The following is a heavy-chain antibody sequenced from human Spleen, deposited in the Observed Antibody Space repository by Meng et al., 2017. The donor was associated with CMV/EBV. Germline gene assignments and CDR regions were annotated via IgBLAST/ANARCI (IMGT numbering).Heavy chain of an antibody. V-gene: IGHV1-8*03. CDR2: MNPNSGNT. CDR3: ARLASDIAVAWYFDL. J-gene: IGHJ2*01. D-gene: IGHD6-19*01. CDR1: GYTFTSYD. Sequence: ASVKVSCKASGYTFTSYDINWVRQATGQGLEWMGWMNPNSGNTGYAQKFQGRVTITRNTSISTAYMELSSLKASDTAMYYCARLASDIAVAWYFDLWGRGTLVTVSS.